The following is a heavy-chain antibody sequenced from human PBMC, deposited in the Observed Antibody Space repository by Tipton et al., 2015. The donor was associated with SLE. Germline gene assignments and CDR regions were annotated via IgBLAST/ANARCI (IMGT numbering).Heavy chain of an antibody. V-gene: IGHV4-38-2*01. CDR1: GYSISSGYY. D-gene: IGHD7-27*01. CDR3: ARGPLLGSPVPY. J-gene: IGHJ4*02. Sequence: GSLRLSCAVSGYSISSGYYWGWIRQPPGKGLEWIGSIYHSGSTYYNPSLKSRVTISVDTSKNQFSLKLSSVTAADTAVYYCARGPLLGSPVPYWGQGTLVTVSS. CDR2: IYHSGST.